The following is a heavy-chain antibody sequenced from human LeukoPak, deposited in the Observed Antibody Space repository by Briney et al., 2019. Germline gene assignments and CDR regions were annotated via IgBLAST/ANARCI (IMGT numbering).Heavy chain of an antibody. D-gene: IGHD3-10*01. CDR2: IKSKTDGGTT. Sequence: KSGGSLRLSCAVSGFTFSNAWMSWVRQAPGKGLEWVGRIKSKTDGGTTDYAAPVKGRFTISRDDSKNTLYLQMNSLKTEDTAVYYCTTDQVLLWFGELFRWGQGTLVTVSS. CDR3: TTDQVLLWFGELFR. J-gene: IGHJ4*02. V-gene: IGHV3-15*01. CDR1: GFTFSNAW.